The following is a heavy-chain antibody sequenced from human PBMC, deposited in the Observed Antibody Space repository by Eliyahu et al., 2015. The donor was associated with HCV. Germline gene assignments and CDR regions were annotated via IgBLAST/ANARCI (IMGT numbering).Heavy chain of an antibody. Sequence: QVQLVQSGAEVKKPGSSMKVSCKASGGSFSSYGFHWVRQAPGQGLEWMGGITPMFGTTNYAQKFQGRVTITADTSTRTVYLELTSLTSDDTAVYYCAREFFDSSWNRISRFDPWGQGTLVTVSS. CDR2: ITPMFGTT. CDR1: GGSFSSYG. V-gene: IGHV1-69*06. J-gene: IGHJ5*02. CDR3: AREFFDSSWNRISRFDP. D-gene: IGHD3-22*01.